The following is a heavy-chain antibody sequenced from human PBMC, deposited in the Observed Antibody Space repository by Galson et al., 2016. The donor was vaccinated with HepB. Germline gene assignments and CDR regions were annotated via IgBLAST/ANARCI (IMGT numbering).Heavy chain of an antibody. Sequence: QSGAEVKKPGESLKISCQGSGYIFSNHWVAWVRQMPGNGLEWMGIIYVGDSDTKYSPSFQGHVTFSVDRSAATAYLHLTSLKASDSGIYYCARRNPLDSGSQFHYYACDVWGQGTTVIVSS. CDR3: ARRNPLDSGSQFHYYACDV. CDR1: GYIFSNHW. V-gene: IGHV5-51*01. CDR2: IYVGDSDT. D-gene: IGHD3-10*01. J-gene: IGHJ6*02.